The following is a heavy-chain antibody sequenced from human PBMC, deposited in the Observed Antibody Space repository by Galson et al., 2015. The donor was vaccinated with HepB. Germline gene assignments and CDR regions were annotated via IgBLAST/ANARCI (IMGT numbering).Heavy chain of an antibody. D-gene: IGHD4-17*01. CDR2: IYYSGST. Sequence: TLSLTCTDSGGSISSGGYYWSWIRRHPGKGLEWIGYIYYSGSTYYNPSLKSRVTISVDTSKNQFSLKLTSVTTADTAVYYCARSDARFYGDYDYWGQGTLVTVSS. V-gene: IGHV4-31*03. J-gene: IGHJ4*02. CDR1: GGSISSGGYY. CDR3: ARSDARFYGDYDY.